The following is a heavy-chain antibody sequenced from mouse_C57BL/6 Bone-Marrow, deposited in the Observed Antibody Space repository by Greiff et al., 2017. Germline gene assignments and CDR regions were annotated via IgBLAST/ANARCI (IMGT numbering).Heavy chain of an antibody. V-gene: IGHV1-85*01. Sequence: VQLQPSGPEPVKPGASVKLSCKASGYTFTSYDINWVKQRPGQGLEWIGWIYPRDGSTKYNEKFKGKATLTVDKSSSTAYMELHSLTSEDSAVYYCARLEFDGSSGDWYFDVGGTGTTVTVSS. CDR2: IYPRDGST. CDR1: GYTFTSYD. D-gene: IGHD1-1*01. CDR3: ARLEFDGSSGDWYFDV. J-gene: IGHJ1*03.